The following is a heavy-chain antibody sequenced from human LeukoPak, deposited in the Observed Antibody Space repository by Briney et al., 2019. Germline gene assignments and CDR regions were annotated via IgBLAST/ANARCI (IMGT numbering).Heavy chain of an antibody. J-gene: IGHJ1*01. D-gene: IGHD2-2*01. CDR2: ISAYNGNT. V-gene: IGHV1-18*01. Sequence: ASVKVSCKASGYTFTGYGISWVRQAPGQGLEWMGWISAYNGNTNYAQKLQGRVTMTTDTSTSTAYMELSSLRSEDTAVYYCARVIQLPKEYFQHWGQGTLVTVSS. CDR3: ARVIQLPKEYFQH. CDR1: GYTFTGYG.